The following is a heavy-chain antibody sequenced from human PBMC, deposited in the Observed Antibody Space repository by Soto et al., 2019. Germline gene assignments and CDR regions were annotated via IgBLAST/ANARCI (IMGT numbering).Heavy chain of an antibody. CDR2: ISSSSSTI. J-gene: IGHJ5*02. Sequence: GSLTLSCAACGVTCSRYSMNWLRQAPGKGLEWVSYISSSSSTIYYADSVKGRFTISRDNAKNSLYLQMNSLRDEDTAVYYCARDTHFWSGKFDPWGQGTLVNVSS. V-gene: IGHV3-48*02. D-gene: IGHD3-3*02. CDR3: ARDTHFWSGKFDP. CDR1: GVTCSRYS.